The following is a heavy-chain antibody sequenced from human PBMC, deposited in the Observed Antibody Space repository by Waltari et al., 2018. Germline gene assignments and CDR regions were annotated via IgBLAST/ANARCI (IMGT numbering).Heavy chain of an antibody. Sequence: QVQLVESGGGVVQPGKSLSLSFAASGFVFCHYGLHWVRQGPGKGLEWLAIMSFDGSNKNYADSVKGRFTISRDNSKDMLFLQMNSLRHEDSGVYYCVRDPGVYGYGYDRAFDIWGQGTTVSVS. CDR3: VRDPGVYGYGYDRAFDI. D-gene: IGHD5-18*01. CDR1: GFVFCHYG. CDR2: MSFDGSNK. J-gene: IGHJ3*02. V-gene: IGHV3-30-3*01.